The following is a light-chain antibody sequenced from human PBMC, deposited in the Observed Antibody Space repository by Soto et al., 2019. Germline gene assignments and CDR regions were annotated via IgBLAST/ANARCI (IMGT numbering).Light chain of an antibody. J-gene: IGKJ4*01. CDR3: QQYGSSPLT. V-gene: IGKV3-20*01. Sequence: EFVLTQSPATLSVSPVERATLSCRASQSVSYNLAWYQQKPGQAPRLLIYGASSRATGIPDRFSGSGSGTDFTLTISRLEPEDFAVYYCQQYGSSPLTFGGGTKVDIK. CDR1: QSVSYN. CDR2: GAS.